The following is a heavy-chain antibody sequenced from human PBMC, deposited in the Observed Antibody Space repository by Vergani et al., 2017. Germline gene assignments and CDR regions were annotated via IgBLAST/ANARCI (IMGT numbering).Heavy chain of an antibody. D-gene: IGHD6-19*01. CDR2: IIPIFGTA. V-gene: IGHV1-69*01. Sequence: QVQLVQSGAEVKKPGSSVKVSCKASGGTFSSYAISWVRQAPGQGLEWMGGIIPIFGTAHYAQKFQCRVPITADESTRTAYMGLSSLRAEDTAVYYCARDRLYSSGWYDYWGQGTLVTVSS. CDR3: ARDRLYSSGWYDY. CDR1: GGTFSSYA. J-gene: IGHJ4*02.